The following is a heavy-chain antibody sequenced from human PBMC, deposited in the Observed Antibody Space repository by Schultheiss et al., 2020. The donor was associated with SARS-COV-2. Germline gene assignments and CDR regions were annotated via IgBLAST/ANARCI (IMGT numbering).Heavy chain of an antibody. CDR2: IWYDGSNK. CDR1: GFTFSSYG. V-gene: IGHV3-33*08. CDR3: ARDRSSSWYLQGWFDP. J-gene: IGHJ5*02. D-gene: IGHD6-13*01. Sequence: GGSLRLSCAASGFTFSSYGMHWVRQAPGKGLEWVAVIWYDGSNKYYADSVKGRFTISRDNSKNTLYLQMNSLRAEDTAVYYCARDRSSSWYLQGWFDPWGQGTLVTV.